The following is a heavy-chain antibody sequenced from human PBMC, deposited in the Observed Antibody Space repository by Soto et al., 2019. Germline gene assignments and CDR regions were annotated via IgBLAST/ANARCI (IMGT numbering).Heavy chain of an antibody. Sequence: SETLSLTCTVSGGSISSSSYYWGWIRQPPGKGLEWIGSIYYSGSTYYNPSLKSRVTISVDTSKNQFSLKLSSVTAADTAVYYCARLVLEEDYGDFRDFNWFDPWGQGTLVTVSS. D-gene: IGHD4-17*01. CDR3: ARLVLEEDYGDFRDFNWFDP. V-gene: IGHV4-39*01. CDR2: IYYSGST. J-gene: IGHJ5*02. CDR1: GGSISSSSYY.